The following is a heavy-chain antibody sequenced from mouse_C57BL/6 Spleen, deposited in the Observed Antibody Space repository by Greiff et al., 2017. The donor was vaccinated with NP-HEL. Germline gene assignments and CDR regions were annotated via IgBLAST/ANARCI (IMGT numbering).Heavy chain of an antibody. CDR3: ARRLLDY. V-gene: IGHV5-4*03. CDR1: GFTFSSYA. CDR2: ISDGGSYT. J-gene: IGHJ2*01. Sequence: EVKLVESGGGLVKPGGSLKLSCAASGFTFSSYAMSWVRQTPEKRLEWVATISDGGSYTYYPDNVKGRFTISRDNAKNNLYLQMSHLKSEDTAMYYCARRLLDYWGQGTTLTVSS.